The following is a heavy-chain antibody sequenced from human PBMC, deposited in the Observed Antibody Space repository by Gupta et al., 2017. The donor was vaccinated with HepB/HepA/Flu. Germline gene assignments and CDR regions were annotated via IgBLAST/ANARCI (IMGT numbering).Heavy chain of an antibody. CDR2: INHTGST. CDR1: GGSFSGYY. Sequence: QVQLQQWGAGLLKASETLSLTCAVYGGSFSGYYGTWIRQSPGKGLEWIGEINHTGSTNYNPSLKSRVTISVDTSKNQFSLKLRSVTAADTAVYYCARDGNYGVRLYYNYMDVWGKGTTVTVSS. V-gene: IGHV4-34*01. J-gene: IGHJ6*03. D-gene: IGHD1-7*01. CDR3: ARDGNYGVRLYYNYMDV.